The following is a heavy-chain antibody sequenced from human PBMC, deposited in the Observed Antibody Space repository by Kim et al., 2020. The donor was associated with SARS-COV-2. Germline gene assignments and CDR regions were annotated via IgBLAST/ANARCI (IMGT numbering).Heavy chain of an antibody. Sequence: QKFQGRVTMTRDTSISTAYMWLSRLRSDDTAVYYCAREDQWLVRMDAFDIWGQGTMVTVSS. D-gene: IGHD6-19*01. V-gene: IGHV1-2*02. CDR3: AREDQWLVRMDAFDI. J-gene: IGHJ3*02.